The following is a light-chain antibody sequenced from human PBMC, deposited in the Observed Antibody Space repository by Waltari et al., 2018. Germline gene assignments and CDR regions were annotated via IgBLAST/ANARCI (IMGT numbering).Light chain of an antibody. J-gene: IGKJ2*01. Sequence: DVVMTQSPLSLPVTIGQPASISCWSRQSLVHSDGNTYWYWFPQRPGQSPRRLIYKAFNRDGGVPDRFSGSGSCTDFTLKISRVEAEDVGVYYCMQGTHWPYTFGQGTKLE. CDR1: QSLVHSDGNTY. V-gene: IGKV2-30*02. CDR2: KAF. CDR3: MQGTHWPYT.